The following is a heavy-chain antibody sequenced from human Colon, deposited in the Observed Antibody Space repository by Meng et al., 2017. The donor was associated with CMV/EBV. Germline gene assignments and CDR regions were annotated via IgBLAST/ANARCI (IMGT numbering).Heavy chain of an antibody. Sequence: SETLSLTCTVSGGSIKRSPYYWSWIRQPPGKGLEWIGEINHSGSTNYNPSLKSRVTISVDTSKNQFSLKLSSVTAADTAVYYCARESLTEGYWGQGTLVTVSS. J-gene: IGHJ4*02. CDR2: INHSGST. V-gene: IGHV4-39*07. CDR3: ARESLTEGY. CDR1: GGSIKRSPYY.